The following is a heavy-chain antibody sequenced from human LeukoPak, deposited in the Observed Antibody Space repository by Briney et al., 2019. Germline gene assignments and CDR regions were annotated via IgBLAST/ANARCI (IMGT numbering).Heavy chain of an antibody. CDR2: IQNGGST. Sequence: GGSLRLSCAASGFTFGDSGMSWVRQAPGKGLEWVSAIQNGGSTYYADSVKGRFTISRDNSKNTLFLQMNSLRAEDTAVYYCARGGAFDIWGQGTMVTVSS. J-gene: IGHJ3*02. V-gene: IGHV3-66*02. CDR1: GFTFGDSG. CDR3: ARGGAFDI.